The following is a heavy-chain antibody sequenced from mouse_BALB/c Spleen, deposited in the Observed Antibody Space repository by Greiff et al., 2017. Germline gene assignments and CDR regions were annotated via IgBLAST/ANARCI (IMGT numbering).Heavy chain of an antibody. J-gene: IGHJ3*01. D-gene: IGHD1-1*01. CDR1: GFTFSSYG. V-gene: IGHV5-6*02. CDR3: ARQRITTVVDTWFAY. Sequence: DVKLQESGGDLVKPGGSLKLSCAASGFTFSSYGMSWVRQTPDKRLEWVATISSGGSYTYYPDSVKGRFTISRDNAKNTLYLQMSSLKSEDTAMYYCARQRITTVVDTWFAYWGQGTLVTVSA. CDR2: ISSGGSYT.